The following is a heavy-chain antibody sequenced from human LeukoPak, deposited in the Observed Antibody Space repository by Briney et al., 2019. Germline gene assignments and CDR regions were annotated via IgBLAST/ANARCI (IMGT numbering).Heavy chain of an antibody. CDR1: GGSISSGGYS. CDR2: IYHSGST. CDR3: AREGYYDSSGYNWFDP. V-gene: IGHV4-30-2*01. D-gene: IGHD3-22*01. Sequence: PSETLSLTCTVSGGSISSGGYSWSWIRQPPGKGLEWIGYIYHSGSTYYNPSLKSRVTISVDRSKNQFSLRLTSVTAAGTAVYYCAREGYYDSSGYNWFDPWGQGTLVTVSS. J-gene: IGHJ5*02.